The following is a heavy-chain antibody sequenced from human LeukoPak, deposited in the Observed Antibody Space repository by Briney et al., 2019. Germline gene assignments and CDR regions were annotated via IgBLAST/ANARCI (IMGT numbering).Heavy chain of an antibody. D-gene: IGHD2-2*01. CDR2: IGDSGTTI. V-gene: IGHV3-11*01. J-gene: IGHJ4*02. CDR1: GFTFSDYY. CDR3: ASQDCSTTSCYLPY. Sequence: GGSLRLSCAASGFTFSDYYMSWIRQAPGKGLEWVSYIGDSGTTIYYAGSVKGRFTISWDNAKNSPFLQMNSLRAEDTAVYYCASQDCSTTSCYLPYWGQGTLVTVSS.